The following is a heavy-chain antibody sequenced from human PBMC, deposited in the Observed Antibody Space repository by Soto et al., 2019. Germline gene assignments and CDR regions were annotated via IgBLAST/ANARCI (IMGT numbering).Heavy chain of an antibody. D-gene: IGHD5-12*01. V-gene: IGHV6-1*01. J-gene: IGHJ5*02. CDR2: TYFRSKWYN. CDR1: GASVSSNTAS. CDR3: AKGDNLGPKTGYAFDP. Sequence: SQTLSLTCVISGASVSSNTASWNWIRQSPSRGLEWLGRTYFRSKWYNDYAVSVKSRIIINPDTSNNQFSLQLNSVTPEETAVYFCAKGDNLGPKTGYAFDPWGQGIMVTVSS.